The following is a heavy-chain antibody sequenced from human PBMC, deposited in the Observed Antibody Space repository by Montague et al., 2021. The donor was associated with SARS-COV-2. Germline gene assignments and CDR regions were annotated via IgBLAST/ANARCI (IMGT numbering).Heavy chain of an antibody. CDR2: IKEDGSVR. CDR3: SSGDFFDY. D-gene: IGHD3-16*01. V-gene: IGHV3-7*01. CDR1: GFTFSSQW. Sequence: SLRLSCAASGFTFSSQWMSWVRQAPGKGLEWVANIKEDGSVRQYADSVKGRFTISRDNAKNSLLLQMNSLRVGDTAVYYCSSGDFFDYWGQGTLVTVSS. J-gene: IGHJ4*02.